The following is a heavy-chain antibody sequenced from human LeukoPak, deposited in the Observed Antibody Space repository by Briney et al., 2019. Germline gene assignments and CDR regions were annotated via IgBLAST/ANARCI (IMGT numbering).Heavy chain of an antibody. J-gene: IGHJ6*03. CDR1: GGSISSYY. CDR2: IYTSGST. Sequence: SETLSLTCTVSGGSISSYYWSWIRQPAGKGLEWIGRIYTSGSTNYNPSLKSRVTMSVDTSKNQFSLKLSSVTATDTAVYYCARDEKWLSLGYYYYMDVWGKGTTVTVSS. D-gene: IGHD3-22*01. V-gene: IGHV4-4*07. CDR3: ARDEKWLSLGYYYYMDV.